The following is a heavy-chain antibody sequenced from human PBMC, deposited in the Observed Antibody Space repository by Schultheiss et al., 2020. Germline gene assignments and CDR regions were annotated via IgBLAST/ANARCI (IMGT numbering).Heavy chain of an antibody. V-gene: IGHV4-61*02. Sequence: SDTLSLTCTVSGGSIGSGSYYWTRIRQPAGKGLEWIGRIYIGGLTNYNPSLKSRVTMSIDTSKNQFSLKLISVTAADTAMYYCATGNWLNWFDPWGQGTLVTVSS. D-gene: IGHD3-9*01. CDR3: ATGNWLNWFDP. J-gene: IGHJ5*02. CDR2: IYIGGLT. CDR1: GGSIGSGSYY.